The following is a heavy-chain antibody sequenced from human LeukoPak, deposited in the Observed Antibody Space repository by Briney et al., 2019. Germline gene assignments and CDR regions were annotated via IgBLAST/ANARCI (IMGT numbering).Heavy chain of an antibody. CDR1: GFTVSSNY. Sequence: GGSLRLSCAASGFTVSSNYMSWVRQAPGKGLEWVSVIYRGGNTYYADSVMGRFTVSRDNSKNTLYLQMKSLRAEDTAVYYCARGGARQELVENFFDYWGQGTLLTVSS. CDR3: ARGGARQELVENFFDY. J-gene: IGHJ4*02. D-gene: IGHD6-13*01. CDR2: IYRGGNT. V-gene: IGHV3-53*01.